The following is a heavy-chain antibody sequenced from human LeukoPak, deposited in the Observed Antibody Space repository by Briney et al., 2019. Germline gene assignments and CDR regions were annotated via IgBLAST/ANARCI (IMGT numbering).Heavy chain of an antibody. J-gene: IGHJ6*03. CDR1: GGSISSYY. CDR2: VHYSGST. D-gene: IGHD5-18*01. V-gene: IGHV4-59*01. CDR3: ARTEESGYNYGYFGYYYYMDA. Sequence: SETLSLTCTVSGGSISSYYWSWIRQPPGKGLEWIGFVHYSGSTHYNPSLKSRVTISVDTSKNQVSLKLTSVTAADTAVYYCARTEESGYNYGYFGYYYYMDAWGKGTTVTVSS.